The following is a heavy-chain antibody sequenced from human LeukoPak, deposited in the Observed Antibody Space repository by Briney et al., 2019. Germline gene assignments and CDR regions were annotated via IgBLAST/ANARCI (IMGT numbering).Heavy chain of an antibody. D-gene: IGHD3-22*01. J-gene: IGHJ4*02. V-gene: IGHV3-23*01. Sequence: GGSLRLSCAASGFTFSSYAMSWVRQAPGKGLEWVSAISGSGGSTYYADSVKGRFTISRDNSKNTLYLQMNSLRAEDTAVYYCGRRGSPITMIVVVTRLYYFDYWGQGTLVTVSS. CDR3: GRRGSPITMIVVVTRLYYFDY. CDR1: GFTFSSYA. CDR2: ISGSGGST.